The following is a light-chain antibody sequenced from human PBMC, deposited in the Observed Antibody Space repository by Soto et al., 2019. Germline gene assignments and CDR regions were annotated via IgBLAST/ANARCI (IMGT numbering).Light chain of an antibody. CDR1: QGISSW. J-gene: IGKJ4*01. V-gene: IGKV1-5*01. Sequence: DIQMTQSPSSVSASVGDRVTITCRASQGISSWLAWYQQKLGRAPRLLIYDASSLESGVPSRFSGSGYGTEFTLTISSLQPDDFATYYCQQYNTYSSLPFGGGTKV. CDR3: QQYNTYSSLP. CDR2: DAS.